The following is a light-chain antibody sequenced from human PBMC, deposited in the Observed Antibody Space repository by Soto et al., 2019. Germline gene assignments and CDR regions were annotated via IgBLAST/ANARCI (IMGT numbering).Light chain of an antibody. J-gene: IGLJ3*02. CDR3: SSYTSISTLWV. Sequence: QSALTQPASVSGSPGQSIIISCTGTNSDDGGYNYVSWYQQHPGKAPKLMIYDVSNRPSGVSDRFSGSKSGNTASLTISGLHAEDEADYFCSSYTSISTLWVFGGGTKLTVL. V-gene: IGLV2-14*03. CDR2: DVS. CDR1: NSDDGGYNY.